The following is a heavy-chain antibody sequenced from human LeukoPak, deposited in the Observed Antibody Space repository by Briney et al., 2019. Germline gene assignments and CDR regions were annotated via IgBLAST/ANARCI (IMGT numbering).Heavy chain of an antibody. Sequence: GGSLRLSCAASGFTFSSYWMSWVRQAPGKGLEWVANIKQDGSEKYYVDSVKGRFTISRDITKNSLYLQMNSLRDEDTAVYYCAKDEGRPEYWGQGTLVTVSS. CDR1: GFTFSSYW. J-gene: IGHJ4*02. CDR2: IKQDGSEK. CDR3: AKDEGRPEY. V-gene: IGHV3-7*01.